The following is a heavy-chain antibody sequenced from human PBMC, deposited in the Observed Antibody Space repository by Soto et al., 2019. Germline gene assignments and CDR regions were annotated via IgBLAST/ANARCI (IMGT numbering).Heavy chain of an antibody. J-gene: IGHJ6*03. CDR3: ARGSGYLGWGYYMDV. V-gene: IGHV3-13*01. CDR2: IGTAGDT. CDR1: GFTFSSYD. Sequence: GGSLRLSCAASGFTFSSYDMHWVRQATGKGLEWVSAIGTAGDTYYPGSVKGRFTISRENAKNSWYLQMNSLRAGDTAVYYCARGSGYLGWGYYMDVWGKGTTVTVSS. D-gene: IGHD5-12*01.